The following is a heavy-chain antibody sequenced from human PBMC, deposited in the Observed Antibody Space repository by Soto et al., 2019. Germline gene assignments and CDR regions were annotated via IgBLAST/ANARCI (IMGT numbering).Heavy chain of an antibody. CDR2: ISPDGGST. D-gene: IGHD3-10*01. CDR1: GFDFTDHY. Sequence: QVQLVQSGAEVKKPGASVKVSCKASGFDFTDHYIHWVRQAPGQGLEWMGIISPDGGSTRYSQKFQARITMTRDTSTSTDYMELSSLRSEDTAIYYCARAPRGGVIIVITWAQIDYWGQGTLVTVSS. J-gene: IGHJ4*02. CDR3: ARAPRGGVIIVITWAQIDY. V-gene: IGHV1-46*01.